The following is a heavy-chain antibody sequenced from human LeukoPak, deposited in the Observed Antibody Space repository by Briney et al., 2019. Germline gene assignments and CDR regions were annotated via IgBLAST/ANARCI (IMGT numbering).Heavy chain of an antibody. CDR2: MNPNSGNT. V-gene: IGHV1-8*03. Sequence: XXSXKAXGXTFTGYYMHWVRQATGQGLEWMGWMNPNSGNTGYAQKFQGRVTITRNNSISTAYMEVSSLRSEDTAVYYCGXXXXXYDILTGYYKSWFDPWGQGTLVTVSS. D-gene: IGHD3-9*01. CDR3: GXXXXXYDILTGYYKSWFDP. J-gene: IGHJ5*02. CDR1: GXTFTGYY.